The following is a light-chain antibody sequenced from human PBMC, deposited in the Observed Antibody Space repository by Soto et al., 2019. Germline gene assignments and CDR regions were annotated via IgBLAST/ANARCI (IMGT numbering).Light chain of an antibody. J-gene: IGLJ1*01. V-gene: IGLV2-8*01. CDR3: SSYAASSTV. Sequence: QSALTQLPSESGSPGQSVAISCTGTSSDVGGYNYVSWYQQHTGKAPKLMIYEVNKRPSGGPYRFSGSKSGNTASLTVSGLQAVDESDYYFSSYAASSTVFATWPKGTVL. CDR1: SSDVGGYNY. CDR2: EVN.